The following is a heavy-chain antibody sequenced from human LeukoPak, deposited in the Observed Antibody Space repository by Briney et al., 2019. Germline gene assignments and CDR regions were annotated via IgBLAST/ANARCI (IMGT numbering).Heavy chain of an antibody. CDR2: IYYSGST. V-gene: IGHV4-59*01. CDR1: GGSTTNYY. J-gene: IGHJ2*01. Sequence: SETLSLTCTVSGGSTTNYYWTWIRQPPGKGLEWIGYIYYSGSTNYNPSLKSRITISLDTSKNQFSLRLSSVTAADTAVYYCARPFQSGWSGWDFDLWGRGTLVTVSS. D-gene: IGHD3/OR15-3a*01. CDR3: ARPFQSGWSGWDFDL.